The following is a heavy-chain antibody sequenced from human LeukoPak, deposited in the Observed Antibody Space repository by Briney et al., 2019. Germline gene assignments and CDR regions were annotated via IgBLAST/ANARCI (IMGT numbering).Heavy chain of an antibody. D-gene: IGHD2-8*02. CDR2: IYYSGST. CDR3: ARGSTWSPHDFDY. J-gene: IGHJ4*02. CDR1: GGSISSSSYY. Sequence: TSETLSLTCTVSGGSISSSSYYWGWIRQPPGKGLEWIGSIYYSGSTYYNPSLKSRITISVDTSKNQFSLKLSSVTAADTAVYYCARGSTWSPHDFDYWGQGTLVTVSS. V-gene: IGHV4-39*01.